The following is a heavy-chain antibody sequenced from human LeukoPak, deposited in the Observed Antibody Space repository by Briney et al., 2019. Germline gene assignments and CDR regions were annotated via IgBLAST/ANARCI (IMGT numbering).Heavy chain of an antibody. CDR3: ARDYTVTTILYYYYYYMDV. V-gene: IGHV3-23*01. CDR1: GFTFSSYV. Sequence: GGSLRLSCAASGFTFSSYVMSWVRQAPGKGLEWVSAISGSGGSTYYADSVKGRFTMSRDNSKNTLYLQMNSLRAEDTAVYYCARDYTVTTILYYYYYYMDVWGKGTTVTVSS. CDR2: ISGSGGST. D-gene: IGHD4-17*01. J-gene: IGHJ6*03.